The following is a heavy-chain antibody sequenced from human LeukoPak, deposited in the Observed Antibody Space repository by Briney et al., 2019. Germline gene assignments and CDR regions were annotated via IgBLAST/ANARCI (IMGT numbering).Heavy chain of an antibody. D-gene: IGHD5-24*01. V-gene: IGHV3-21*01. CDR2: IRFTGSYI. J-gene: IGHJ4*02. CDR1: GFTFTSYS. CDR3: ARAGPRGDGYNSDY. Sequence: GGSLRLSCAASGFTFTSYSMNWVRQAPGRGLEWVSSIRFTGSYIYYADSVKGRFTISRDDAKNLLSLQMISLRVEDTAVYYCARAGPRGDGYNSDYWGQGTLVTVSS.